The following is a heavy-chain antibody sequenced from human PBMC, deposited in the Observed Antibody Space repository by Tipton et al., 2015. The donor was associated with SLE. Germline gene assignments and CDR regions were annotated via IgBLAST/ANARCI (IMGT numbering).Heavy chain of an antibody. CDR3: AKDGTFTIFGVVITQYYMDV. V-gene: IGHV3-30*02. CDR1: GFTFSSYG. CDR2: IRYVGTNK. Sequence: SLRLSCAASGFTFSSYGMHWVRQAPGKGLEWVAFIRYVGTNKYYADSVKGRFTISRDNSKNTLYLQMNSLRAEDTAVYYCAKDGTFTIFGVVITQYYMDVWGKGTTVTISS. J-gene: IGHJ6*03. D-gene: IGHD3-3*01.